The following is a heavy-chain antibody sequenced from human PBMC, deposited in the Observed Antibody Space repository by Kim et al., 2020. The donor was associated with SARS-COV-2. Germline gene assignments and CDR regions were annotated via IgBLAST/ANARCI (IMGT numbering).Heavy chain of an antibody. J-gene: IGHJ4*02. V-gene: IGHV3-30*18. Sequence: GGSLRLSCAASGFTFSSYGMHWVRQAPGKGLEWVAVISYDGSNKYYADSVKGRFTISRDNSKNTLYLQMNSLRAEDTAVYYCAKDLTYYDFWSGYYIRTAPDYWGQGTLVTVSS. D-gene: IGHD3-3*01. CDR1: GFTFSSYG. CDR3: AKDLTYYDFWSGYYIRTAPDY. CDR2: ISYDGSNK.